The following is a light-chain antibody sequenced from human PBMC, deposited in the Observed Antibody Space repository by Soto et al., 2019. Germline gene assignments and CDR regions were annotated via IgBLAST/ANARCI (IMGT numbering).Light chain of an antibody. CDR1: QSVLYSSNNKNY. Sequence: IVMTQSPDSLAVSLGERATINCKSSQSVLYSSNNKNYLAWYQQKPGQPPKLLIYWASTRDSGVPNRFSGGGSGTDFTLTISSLQAADVAFYYCQQYYSTPRTFGQGTRLEIK. CDR3: QQYYSTPRT. CDR2: WAS. J-gene: IGKJ5*01. V-gene: IGKV4-1*01.